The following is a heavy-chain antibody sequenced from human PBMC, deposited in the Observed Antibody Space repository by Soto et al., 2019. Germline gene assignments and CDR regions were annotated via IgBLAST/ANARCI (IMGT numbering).Heavy chain of an antibody. J-gene: IGHJ6*02. V-gene: IGHV1-69*13. Sequence: ASVKVSCKASGGTFSSYAISWVRQAPGQGLEWMGGIIPIFGTANYAQKFQGRVTITADESTSTAYMGLSSLRSEDTAVYYCARVGYYDSSGYYDESRRGYYYGMDVWGQGTTVTVSS. CDR2: IIPIFGTA. CDR1: GGTFSSYA. CDR3: ARVGYYDSSGYYDESRRGYYYGMDV. D-gene: IGHD3-22*01.